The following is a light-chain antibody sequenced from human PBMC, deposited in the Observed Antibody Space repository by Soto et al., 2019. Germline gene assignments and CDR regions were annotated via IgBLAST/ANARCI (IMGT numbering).Light chain of an antibody. CDR1: ETVATN. V-gene: IGKV3-11*01. CDR2: GAS. CDR3: QQRSNWPLT. Sequence: EVVMTQSPATLSASPGERATLSCWASETVATNLAWYQQKPGQAPRLLIYGASSRATGIPARFSGSGSGTDFTLTISSLEPEDFAVYYCQQRSNWPLTFGQGTRLEIK. J-gene: IGKJ5*01.